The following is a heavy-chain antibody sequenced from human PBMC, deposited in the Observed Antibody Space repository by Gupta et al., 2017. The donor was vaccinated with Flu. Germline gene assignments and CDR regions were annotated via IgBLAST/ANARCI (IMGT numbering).Heavy chain of an antibody. Sequence: GYTFTGYYMHWVRQAPGQGLEWMGWINPNSGGTNDAQKFQGRVTMTRDTSISTAYMELSRLRSDDTAVYYCARLIANWFDPWGQGTLVTVSS. CDR3: ARLIANWFDP. V-gene: IGHV1-2*02. J-gene: IGHJ5*02. D-gene: IGHD2-21*01. CDR1: GYTFTGYY. CDR2: INPNSGGT.